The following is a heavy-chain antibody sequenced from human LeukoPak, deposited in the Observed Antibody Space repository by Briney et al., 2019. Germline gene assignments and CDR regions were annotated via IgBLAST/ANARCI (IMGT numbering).Heavy chain of an antibody. CDR1: GGSVSSYY. J-gene: IGHJ4*02. V-gene: IGHV4-59*02. Sequence: SETLSLTCTVSGGSVSSYYLSWIRQPPGKGLEWIGYIYYSGSTNYSPSLKSRVTISVDTSKNQFSLKLSSVTAADTAVYYCARLQWELLGVYFDYWGQGTLVTVSS. CDR2: IYYSGST. CDR3: ARLQWELLGVYFDY. D-gene: IGHD1-26*01.